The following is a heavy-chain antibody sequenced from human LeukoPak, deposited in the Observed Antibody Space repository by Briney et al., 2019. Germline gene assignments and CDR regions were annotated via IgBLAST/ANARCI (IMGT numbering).Heavy chain of an antibody. Sequence: PSQTLSLTCTVSGGSISSGDYYWSWIRQSPGKGLEWIGYIYYSGSTHYNPSLKSRVTISVDTSKNQFSLKLSSVTAADTAVYYCAREAGSVDVWGSYRYKYFDYWGQGTLVTVSP. CDR3: AREAGSVDVWGSYRYKYFDY. J-gene: IGHJ4*02. CDR1: GGSISSGDYY. V-gene: IGHV4-30-4*01. CDR2: IYYSGST. D-gene: IGHD3-16*02.